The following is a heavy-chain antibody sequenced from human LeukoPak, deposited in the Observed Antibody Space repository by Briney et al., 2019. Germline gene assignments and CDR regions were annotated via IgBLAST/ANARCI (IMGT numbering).Heavy chain of an antibody. D-gene: IGHD4-23*01. J-gene: IGHJ4*02. V-gene: IGHV3-66*02. CDR2: IYSVGST. Sequence: GGSLRLSCAASGFTVSSNYMSWVRQAPGKGLEWVSVIYSVGSTYYADSVKGRFTISRDNSKNTLYLQMNSLRAEDTAVYYCARAVYGGSAFDYWGQGTLVTVSS. CDR1: GFTVSSNY. CDR3: ARAVYGGSAFDY.